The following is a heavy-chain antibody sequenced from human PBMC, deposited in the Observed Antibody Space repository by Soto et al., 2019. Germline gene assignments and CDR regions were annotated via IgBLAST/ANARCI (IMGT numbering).Heavy chain of an antibody. CDR2: MHASGST. Sequence: PSETLSLTCSVSGASMADYYGSWIRLPPGKGLEYIGYMHASGSTNYNTSLKGRVTVSVDTSKNQISLKLRSLTTADTAVYYCARSGHSFGGVVWGQGIPVTVSS. CDR3: ARSGHSFGGVV. J-gene: IGHJ4*02. D-gene: IGHD3-16*01. V-gene: IGHV4-4*09. CDR1: GASMADYY.